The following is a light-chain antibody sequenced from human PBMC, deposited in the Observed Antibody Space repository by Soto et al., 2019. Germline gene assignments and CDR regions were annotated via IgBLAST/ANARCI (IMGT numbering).Light chain of an antibody. CDR1: QGIFNY. V-gene: IGKV1-27*01. CDR3: QKYNSDPRT. Sequence: DIQMTQSPSSLSASIGDRVTITCRASQGIFNYLAWYQKKPGQVPKLLIYAASTLQSGVPSRFSGSGSGTDFTLTISGLLPEDVARYYCQKYNSDPRTFGPGTKVEIK. CDR2: AAS. J-gene: IGKJ1*01.